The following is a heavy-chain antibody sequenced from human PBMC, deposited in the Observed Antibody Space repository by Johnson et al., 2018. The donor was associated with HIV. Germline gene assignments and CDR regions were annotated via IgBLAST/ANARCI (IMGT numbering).Heavy chain of an antibody. J-gene: IGHJ3*02. Sequence: VQLVESGGALVQPGGSLRLSCAASGFTVSSNYMNWVRQAPGKGLEWVSVIYSGDNTFHADSVKGRFIITRHNSKNTLYLQMNSLRAEDTAVYYCATEGGTGAFDIWGQGTLVAVSS. CDR3: ATEGGTGAFDI. V-gene: IGHV3-66*01. CDR1: GFTVSSNY. D-gene: IGHD2-15*01. CDR2: IYSGDNT.